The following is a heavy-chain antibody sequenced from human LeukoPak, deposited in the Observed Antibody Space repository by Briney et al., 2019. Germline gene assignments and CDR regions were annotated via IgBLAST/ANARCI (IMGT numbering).Heavy chain of an antibody. CDR3: AKDPANQLLYPAHFSH. Sequence: AGGSLRLSCAASGFTFSSYVMNWVRQAPGKGLESVSAISGSGVSTSYADSVKGRFTISRDNSKNTLYLHMNSLRAEDTAIYFCAKDPANQLLYPAHFSHWGQGTLVTVSS. V-gene: IGHV3-23*01. J-gene: IGHJ1*01. CDR1: GFTFSSYV. CDR2: ISGSGVST. D-gene: IGHD2-2*01.